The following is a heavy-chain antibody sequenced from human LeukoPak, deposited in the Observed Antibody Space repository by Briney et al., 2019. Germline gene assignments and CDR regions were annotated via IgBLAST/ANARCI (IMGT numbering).Heavy chain of an antibody. Sequence: PGGSLRLSCTASGFTFGDYAMSWVRQAPGKGLEWVGFIRSKAYGGTTEYAASVKGRFTISRDDSKSIAYLQMNSPKTEDTAVYYCTRGLIVVVPAAMDYWGQGTLVTVSS. D-gene: IGHD2-2*01. CDR3: TRGLIVVVPAAMDY. J-gene: IGHJ4*02. V-gene: IGHV3-49*04. CDR2: IRSKAYGGTT. CDR1: GFTFGDYA.